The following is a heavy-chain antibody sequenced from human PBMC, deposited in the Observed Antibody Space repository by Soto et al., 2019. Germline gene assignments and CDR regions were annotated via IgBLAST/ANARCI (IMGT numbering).Heavy chain of an antibody. V-gene: IGHV3-30-3*01. CDR1: GFTFSSYA. D-gene: IGHD6-19*01. Sequence: GGSLRLSCAASGFTFSSYAMHWVRQAPGKGLEWVAVISYDGSNKYYADSVKGRFTISRDNSKNTLYLQMNSLRAEDTAVYYCARDIGLWLVLWYFDYWGQGTLVTVSS. CDR3: ARDIGLWLVLWYFDY. CDR2: ISYDGSNK. J-gene: IGHJ4*02.